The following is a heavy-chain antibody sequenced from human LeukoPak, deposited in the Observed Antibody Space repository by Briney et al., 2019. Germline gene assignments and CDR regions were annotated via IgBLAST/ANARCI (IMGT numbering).Heavy chain of an antibody. CDR2: ISGSGGST. CDR3: AKPPAMVRGVGEFDP. CDR1: GGSISSYY. Sequence: ETLSLTCTVSGGSISSYYWSWIRQPPGKGLEWVSAISGSGGSTYYADSVKGRFTISRDNSKNTLYLQMNSLRAEDTAVYYCAKPPAMVRGVGEFDPWGQGTLVTVSS. V-gene: IGHV3-23*01. J-gene: IGHJ5*02. D-gene: IGHD3-10*01.